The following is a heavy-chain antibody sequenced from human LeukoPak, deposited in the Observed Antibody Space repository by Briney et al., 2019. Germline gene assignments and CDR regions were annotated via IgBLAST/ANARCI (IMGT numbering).Heavy chain of an antibody. CDR3: ARRVLMVYATDAFDI. D-gene: IGHD2-8*01. CDR1: GFTFSSYS. V-gene: IGHV3-48*01. Sequence: GGSLRLSCAASGFTFSSYSMNWVRQAPGKGLEWVSYISSSSSTIYYADSVKGRFTISRDNAKNSLYLQMNSLRAEDTAVYYCARRVLMVYATDAFDIWGQGTMVTVSS. J-gene: IGHJ3*02. CDR2: ISSSSSTI.